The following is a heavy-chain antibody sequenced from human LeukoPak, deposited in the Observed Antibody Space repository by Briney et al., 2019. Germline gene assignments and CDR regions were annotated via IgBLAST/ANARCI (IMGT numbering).Heavy chain of an antibody. CDR3: ARGPTLIYYYGSGNLFFDV. D-gene: IGHD3-10*01. CDR1: GGSISSSSYY. Sequence: SETLSLTCTVSGGSISSSSYYWGWIRQPPGKGLEWIGSIYYSGSTYYNPSLKSRVTISVDTSKNQFSLKLSSVTAADTAVYYCARGPTLIYYYGSGNLFFDVWGQGTMVTVSS. J-gene: IGHJ3*01. V-gene: IGHV4-39*07. CDR2: IYYSGST.